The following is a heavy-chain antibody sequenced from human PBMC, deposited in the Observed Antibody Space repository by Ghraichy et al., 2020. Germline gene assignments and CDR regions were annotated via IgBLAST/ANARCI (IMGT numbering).Heavy chain of an antibody. CDR1: GYTFTSYA. Sequence: ASVKVSCKASGYTFTSYAMHWVRQAPGQRLEWMGWINAGNGNTKYSQKFQGRVTITRDTSASTAYMELSSLRSEDTAVYYCARESAQTDSSSWYNAFDIWGQGTMVTVSS. CDR3: ARESAQTDSSSWYNAFDI. J-gene: IGHJ3*02. CDR2: INAGNGNT. D-gene: IGHD6-13*01. V-gene: IGHV1-3*01.